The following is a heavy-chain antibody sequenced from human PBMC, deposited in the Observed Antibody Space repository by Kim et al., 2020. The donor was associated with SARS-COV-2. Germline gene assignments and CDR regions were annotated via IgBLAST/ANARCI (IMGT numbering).Heavy chain of an antibody. CDR3: ARVSSGSSSWYWFDP. J-gene: IGHJ5*02. D-gene: IGHD6-13*01. Sequence: GGSLRLSCAASGFTFSDYYMSWIRQAPRKGLEWVSYISSTTSYTKYADSVKGRFTISRDNAKNSLYLQMNSLRAEDTAVYYCARVSSGSSSWYWFDPWGQGTPVTVSS. V-gene: IGHV3-11*05. CDR2: ISSTTSYT. CDR1: GFTFSDYY.